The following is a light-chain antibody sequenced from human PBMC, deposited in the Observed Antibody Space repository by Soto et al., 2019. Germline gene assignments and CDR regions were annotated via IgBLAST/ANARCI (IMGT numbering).Light chain of an antibody. V-gene: IGLV2-14*01. CDR2: DVS. CDR3: SSYTSSSVYV. CDR1: SSDVGGHNS. J-gene: IGLJ1*01. Sequence: QSALTQPASVSGSPGQSITISCTGTSSDVGGHNSVAWYQHNPGKAPKLMIYDVSNRPSGVSSRFSGSKSGNTASLSISGLQAEDEADYYCSSYTSSSVYVFGTGTKVTVL.